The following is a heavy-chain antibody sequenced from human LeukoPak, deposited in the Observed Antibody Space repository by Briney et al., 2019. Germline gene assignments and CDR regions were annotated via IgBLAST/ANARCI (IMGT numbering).Heavy chain of an antibody. CDR1: GFTFSSYS. V-gene: IGHV3-48*04. Sequence: PGGSLRLSCAASGFTFSSYSMNWVRQAPGKGLEWVSYISSSSSTIYYADPVKGRFTISRDNAKNSLYLQMNSLRAEDTAVYYCARVKYYDSSGSYRTSYYFDYWGQGTLVTVSS. D-gene: IGHD3-22*01. CDR3: ARVKYYDSSGSYRTSYYFDY. J-gene: IGHJ4*02. CDR2: ISSSSSTI.